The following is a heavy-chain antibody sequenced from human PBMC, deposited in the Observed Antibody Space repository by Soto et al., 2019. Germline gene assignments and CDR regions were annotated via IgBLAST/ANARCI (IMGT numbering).Heavy chain of an antibody. D-gene: IGHD3-10*02. Sequence: QVQLQESGPGLVKPSETLSLTCTVSGGSISSYYWSWIRQPPGKGLGWIGFIFYSGSTSYNPSLKSRVNISIDTFEYQFSLKLNSVTAADTAVYYCASMIGDPVLSFDSWGQGTLVAVSS. CDR1: GGSISSYY. J-gene: IGHJ5*01. CDR2: IFYSGST. CDR3: ASMIGDPVLSFDS. V-gene: IGHV4-59*01.